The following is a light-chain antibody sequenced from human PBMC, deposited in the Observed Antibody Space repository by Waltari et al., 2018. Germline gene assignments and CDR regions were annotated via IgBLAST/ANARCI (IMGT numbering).Light chain of an antibody. Sequence: DIQMTQSPPSLSASVGDRVTITCRASQSISNYVNWYQQKPGKAPNLLIYSASSLQTGVPSRFSGSGVGTHFTLTISRLEAEDCATYVCQQSHSSPWTFGLGTKVEI. CDR3: QQSHSSPWT. CDR1: QSISNY. V-gene: IGKV1-39*01. CDR2: SAS. J-gene: IGKJ1*01.